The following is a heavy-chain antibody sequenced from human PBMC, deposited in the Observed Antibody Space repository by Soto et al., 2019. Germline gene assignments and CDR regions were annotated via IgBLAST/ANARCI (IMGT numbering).Heavy chain of an antibody. CDR2: IWYDGSNK. D-gene: IGHD3-22*01. V-gene: IGHV3-33*01. CDR3: ARDSYYYDSSGYGY. CDR1: GFTFSSYS. J-gene: IGHJ4*02. Sequence: GGSLRLSCAASGFTFSSYSMHWVRQAPGKGLEWVAVIWYDGSNKYYADSVKGRFTISRDNSKNTLYLQMNSLRAEDTAVYYCARDSYYYDSSGYGYWGQGTLVTVSS.